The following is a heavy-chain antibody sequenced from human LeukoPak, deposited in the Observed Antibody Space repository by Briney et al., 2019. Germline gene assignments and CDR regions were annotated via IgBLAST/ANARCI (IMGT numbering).Heavy chain of an antibody. CDR2: IHSSGST. D-gene: IGHD3-22*01. Sequence: SETLSLTCTVSGGSISSSSYYWGWIRQPPGKGLEWIGSIHSSGSTYYNPSLKSRVTISVDTSKNQFSLKLSSVTAADTAVYYCARHYYYDTSGYYPRWLDPWGQGTLVTVSS. CDR1: GGSISSSSYY. V-gene: IGHV4-39*01. J-gene: IGHJ5*02. CDR3: ARHYYYDTSGYYPRWLDP.